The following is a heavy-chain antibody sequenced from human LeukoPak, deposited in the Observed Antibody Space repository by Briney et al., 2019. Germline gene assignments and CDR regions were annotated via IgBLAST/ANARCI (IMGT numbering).Heavy chain of an antibody. CDR2: IYYGGST. J-gene: IGHJ6*03. V-gene: IGHV4-61*08. D-gene: IGHD3-10*01. Sequence: SETLSLTCAVSGGSISSGGYCWSWLRQPPGKGLESIVYIYYGGSTNSNPSRKRRVTISVDTSKNQFSLKLCSVTAAATAVYYCARGGYGSGSLGALGYYYYYMDVWGKGTTVTISS. CDR1: GGSISSGGYC. CDR3: ARGGYGSGSLGALGYYYYYMDV.